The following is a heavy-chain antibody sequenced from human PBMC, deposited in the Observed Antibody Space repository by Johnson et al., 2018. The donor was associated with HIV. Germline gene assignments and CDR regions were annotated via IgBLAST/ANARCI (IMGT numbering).Heavy chain of an antibody. CDR2: ISWNSGSK. V-gene: IGHV3-9*01. CDR3: AKPRQPSDAFDI. CDR1: GFTFSDYY. Sequence: VQVVESGGGLVKPGGSLRLFCAASGFTFSDYYMNWVRQAPGKGLEWVSGISWNSGSKDYADSVKGRFTISRDNAKNSLYLQMNSLRSEDTAVYYCAKPRQPSDAFDIWGQGTMVTVSS. J-gene: IGHJ3*02. D-gene: IGHD6-13*01.